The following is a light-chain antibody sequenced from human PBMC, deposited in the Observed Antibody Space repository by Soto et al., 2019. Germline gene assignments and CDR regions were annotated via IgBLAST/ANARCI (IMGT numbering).Light chain of an antibody. J-gene: IGKJ1*01. CDR1: QSIASS. CDR3: QQSYSLPRT. CDR2: AAS. Sequence: DIQMTQSPSSLSPSVGDRVTISCRASQSIASSLHWYHQKSGKAPKLLISAASSLQSGVPSRFSGSGSGTDFTLTISSLQPEDFATYYCQQSYSLPRTFGQGTKVEIK. V-gene: IGKV1-39*01.